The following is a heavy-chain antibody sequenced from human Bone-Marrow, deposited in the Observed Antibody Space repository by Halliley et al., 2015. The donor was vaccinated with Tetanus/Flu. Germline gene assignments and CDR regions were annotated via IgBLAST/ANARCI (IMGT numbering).Heavy chain of an antibody. CDR3: ARGHEFGDSGFNF. CDR1: GFSVRTNY. V-gene: IGHV3-53*01. D-gene: IGHD4-17*01. J-gene: IGHJ4*02. Sequence: SLRLSCEASGFSVRTNYMNWVRQAPGKGLEWVSFINTEGTTHYTDSVKGRFTISRDNSKNTLHLEMNSLRAEDTAVYYCARGHEFGDSGFNFWGQGTLV. CDR2: INTEGTT.